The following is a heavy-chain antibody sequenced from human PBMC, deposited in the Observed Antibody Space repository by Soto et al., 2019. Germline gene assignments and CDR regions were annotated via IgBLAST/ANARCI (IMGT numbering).Heavy chain of an antibody. CDR2: TYYTSKWYN. CDR1: GDSVSSKGAA. J-gene: IGHJ3*02. V-gene: IGHV6-1*01. Sequence: SQTLSLTCAISGDSVSSKGAAWNWIRQSPSRGLEWLGRTYYTSKWYNDYAVSVKSRITINPDTSKNQFSLQLNSVTPEDTAVYYCARSPYSAVRAFDIWGQGTMVTVSS. CDR3: ARSPYSAVRAFDI. D-gene: IGHD4-4*01.